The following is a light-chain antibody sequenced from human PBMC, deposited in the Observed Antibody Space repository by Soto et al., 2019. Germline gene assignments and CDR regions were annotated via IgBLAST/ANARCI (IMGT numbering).Light chain of an antibody. J-gene: IGKJ2*03. CDR1: QSITVW. CDR3: QHYNSYPYS. Sequence: DIQMTQSPSTLSASVGDRVTITCRASQSITVWLAWYQQKPGKAPKLLIYDASSLGSGVPSRFSGSGSGTEFTLTISSLQPDDFAIYYCQHYNSYPYSFGQGTKLEIK. CDR2: DAS. V-gene: IGKV1-5*01.